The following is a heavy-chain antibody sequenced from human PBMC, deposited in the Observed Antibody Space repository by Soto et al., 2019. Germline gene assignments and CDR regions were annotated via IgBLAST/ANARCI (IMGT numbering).Heavy chain of an antibody. CDR3: ARQRTTVVTQAYFDH. V-gene: IGHV4-39*01. J-gene: IGHJ4*02. CDR2: IYYSGRT. D-gene: IGHD2-21*02. Sequence: SETLSLTCIVYGESISRSSYYWGWIRQPPGKGLEWIGSIYYSGRTYYNPSFKSRVTISIDTSKNQFSLKLSSVAATDTAVYYCARQRTTVVTQAYFDHWGQGALVTVSS. CDR1: GESISRSSYY.